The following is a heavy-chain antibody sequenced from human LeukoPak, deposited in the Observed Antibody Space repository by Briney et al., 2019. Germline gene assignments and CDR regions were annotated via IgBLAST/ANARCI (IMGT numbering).Heavy chain of an antibody. Sequence: ASVKVSCKASGYTFTGYYMHWVRQAPGQGLEWMGWINPNSGGTSYAQKFQGRVTMTRDMSTSTVYMELSSLRSEDTAVYYCARGNYVWGSYRYPYYFDYWGQGTLVTVSS. J-gene: IGHJ4*02. V-gene: IGHV1-2*02. D-gene: IGHD3-16*02. CDR1: GYTFTGYY. CDR2: INPNSGGT. CDR3: ARGNYVWGSYRYPYYFDY.